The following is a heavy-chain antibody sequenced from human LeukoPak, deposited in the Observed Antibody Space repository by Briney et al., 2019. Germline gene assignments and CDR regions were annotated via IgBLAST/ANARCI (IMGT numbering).Heavy chain of an antibody. CDR1: GFTFSSYG. CDR3: ARSVIAVAGYDAFDI. CDR2: IWYDGRNK. D-gene: IGHD6-19*01. V-gene: IGHV3-33*01. J-gene: IGHJ3*02. Sequence: GGSLRLSCAASGFTFSSYGMHWVRQAPGKGLEWVAVIWYDGRNKFYADSLKGRFTISRDNSKNTLYLQMSSLRAEDTAVYYCARSVIAVAGYDAFDIWGQGTVVTVSS.